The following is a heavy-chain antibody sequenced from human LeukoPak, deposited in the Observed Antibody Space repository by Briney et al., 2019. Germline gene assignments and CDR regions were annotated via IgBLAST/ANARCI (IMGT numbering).Heavy chain of an antibody. CDR3: ARSGYYYDSSYMDV. CDR1: GFTFSTYW. CDR2: RKRDRSEK. Sequence: GGSLRLSCAASGFTFSTYWMTWVRQAPGKGLEWVANRKRDRSEKYYVESVKGRFTISRDNAKNSLYLQMSSLRAEDTAVYYCARSGYYYDSSYMDVWGKGTTVTVSS. J-gene: IGHJ6*03. D-gene: IGHD3-22*01. V-gene: IGHV3-7*01.